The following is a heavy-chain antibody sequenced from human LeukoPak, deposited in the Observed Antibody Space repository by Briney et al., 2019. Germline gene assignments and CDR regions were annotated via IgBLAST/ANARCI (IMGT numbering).Heavy chain of an antibody. CDR2: ISGSGGST. CDR3: AKDRGRYYDSSGYYWGYYFDS. Sequence: GGSLRLSCAASGFTFSSYSMNWVRQAPGKGLEWVSTISGSGGSTYYADSVKGRFTISRDNSKNTLYLQMSSLRAEDTAVYYCAKDRGRYYDSSGYYWGYYFDSWGQGILVTVST. D-gene: IGHD3-22*01. J-gene: IGHJ4*02. V-gene: IGHV3-23*01. CDR1: GFTFSSYS.